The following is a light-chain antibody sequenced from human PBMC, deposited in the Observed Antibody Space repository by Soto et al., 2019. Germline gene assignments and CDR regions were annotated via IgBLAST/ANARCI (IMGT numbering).Light chain of an antibody. CDR3: QQRSSWPIT. CDR2: LAS. J-gene: IGKJ5*01. V-gene: IGKV3-11*01. Sequence: EIVMTQFPATLSVSPGERANLSCRASQSVSRNLAWYQQKPGQAPRLLIYLASNRATGIPARFSGSGSGTDFTVTISSLEPEDSAVYYCQQRSSWPITFGPGTRLEI. CDR1: QSVSRN.